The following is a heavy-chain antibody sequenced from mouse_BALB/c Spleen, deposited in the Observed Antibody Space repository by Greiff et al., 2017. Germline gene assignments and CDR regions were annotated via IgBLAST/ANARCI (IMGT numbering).Heavy chain of an antibody. V-gene: IGHV1-77*01. CDR2: IYPGSGNT. CDR1: GYTFTDYY. J-gene: IGHJ3*01. CDR3: ARDFAY. Sequence: QVQLQQSGAELARPGASVKLSCKASGYTFTDYYINWVKQRTGQGLEWIGEIYPGSGNTYYNEKFKGKATLTADKSSSTAYMQLSSLTSEDSAVYFCARDFAYWGQGTLVTVSA.